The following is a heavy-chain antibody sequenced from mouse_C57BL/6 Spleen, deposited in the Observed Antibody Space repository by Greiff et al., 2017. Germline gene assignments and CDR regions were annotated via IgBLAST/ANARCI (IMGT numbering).Heavy chain of an antibody. CDR3: ARSIYYYGSSYASYAMDC. V-gene: IGHV14-3*01. Sequence: EVMLVESVAELVRPGASVKLSCTASGFNIKNNYMHWVKQRPEKGLEWIGRIDPANGNTKYAPKFQGKATITADTPSNTAYLQLSSLTSEYPAIYYCARSIYYYGSSYASYAMDCWGQGTSVTFAS. D-gene: IGHD1-1*01. J-gene: IGHJ4*01. CDR2: IDPANGNT. CDR1: GFNIKNNY.